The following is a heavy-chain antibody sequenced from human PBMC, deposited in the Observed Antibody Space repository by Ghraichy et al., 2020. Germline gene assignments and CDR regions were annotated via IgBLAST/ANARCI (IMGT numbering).Heavy chain of an antibody. D-gene: IGHD1-26*01. CDR1: GGSISSSNHY. V-gene: IGHV4-39*01. CDR2: IYYSGSA. CDR3: ARHLGGSYQLFDY. J-gene: IGHJ4*02. Sequence: ETLSLTCTVSGGSISSSNHYWGWIRQPPGKGLEWIGSIYYSGSAYYNPSLKSRVTISVDTSKSQFSLKLSSVTAADTAVYYCARHLGGSYQLFDYWGQGTLVTVSS.